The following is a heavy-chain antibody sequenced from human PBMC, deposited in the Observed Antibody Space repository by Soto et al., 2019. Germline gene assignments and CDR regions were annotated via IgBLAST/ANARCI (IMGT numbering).Heavy chain of an antibody. CDR3: ARSDYSTLDDYYYYGMDV. CDR1: GGTFSSFA. D-gene: IGHD4-4*01. CDR2: IIPIFGPT. J-gene: IGHJ6*02. V-gene: IGHV1-69*06. Sequence: QVQLVQSGAEVKKPGSSVKVSCKASGGTFSSFAINWVRQAPGQGLEWMGTIIPIFGPTKYALKFQDRSTITADKATSTAYMELSSLRSEDTAVYYCARSDYSTLDDYYYYGMDVWGQGTTVIVSS.